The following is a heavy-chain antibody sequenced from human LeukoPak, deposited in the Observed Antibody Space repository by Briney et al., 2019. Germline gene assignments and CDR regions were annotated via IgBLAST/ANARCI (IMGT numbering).Heavy chain of an antibody. CDR3: ATSYDSSGNN. D-gene: IGHD3-22*01. CDR2: IKQDGSAK. J-gene: IGHJ4*02. CDR1: GFTFSDYW. Sequence: PGGSLRLSCVASGFTFSDYWMSWVRQAPGMGLEWVANIKQDGSAKYYVDSVKGRFTISRDNARNSLYLEMNNLRAEDTAIYYCATSYDSSGNNWGQGTLVTVSS. V-gene: IGHV3-7*01.